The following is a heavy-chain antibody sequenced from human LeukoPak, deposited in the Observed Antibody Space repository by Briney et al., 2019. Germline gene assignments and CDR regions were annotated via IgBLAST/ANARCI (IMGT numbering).Heavy chain of an antibody. CDR2: IKQDESEK. D-gene: IGHD3-10*01. CDR3: ARHYPTMIRGVSPPCFDY. CDR1: GFTFSDYW. V-gene: IGHV3-7*01. Sequence: GGSLRLSCAASGFTFSDYWMSWVRQAPGKGLEWVANIKQDESEKYYVDSVKGRFTISRDNAKNSLYLQMNSLRAEDTAVYYCARHYPTMIRGVSPPCFDYWGQGTLVTVSS. J-gene: IGHJ4*02.